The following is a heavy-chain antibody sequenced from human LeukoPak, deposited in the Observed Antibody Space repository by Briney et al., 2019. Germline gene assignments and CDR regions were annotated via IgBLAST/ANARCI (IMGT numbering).Heavy chain of an antibody. CDR3: ARDRPDY. Sequence: PGGSLRLSCAASGFTFSSYGMHWVRQAPGKGLEWVAFIRYDGSNKYYADSVKGRFTISRDNSKNSLYLQMNSLRVEDTAIYYCARDRPDYWGQGTLVTVSS. J-gene: IGHJ4*02. CDR1: GFTFSSYG. V-gene: IGHV3-30*02. CDR2: IRYDGSNK.